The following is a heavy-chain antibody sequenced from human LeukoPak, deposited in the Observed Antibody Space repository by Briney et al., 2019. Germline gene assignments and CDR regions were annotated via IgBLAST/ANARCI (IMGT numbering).Heavy chain of an antibody. CDR2: IKQDGSEK. D-gene: IGHD2-15*01. V-gene: IGHV3-7*01. J-gene: IGHJ6*02. CDR1: GLTFSSYW. Sequence: WGSLRLSCAASGLTFSSYWMSWVRQAPGKGLEWVANIKQDGSEKYYVDSVKGRFTISRDNAKNSLYLQMNSLRAEDTAVYYCARVDVVVVAATPYYYYGMDVWGQGTTVTVSS. CDR3: ARVDVVVVAATPYYYYGMDV.